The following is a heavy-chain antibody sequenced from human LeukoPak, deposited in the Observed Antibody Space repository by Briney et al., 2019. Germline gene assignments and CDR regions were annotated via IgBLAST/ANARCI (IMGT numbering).Heavy chain of an antibody. D-gene: IGHD6-6*01. J-gene: IGHJ4*02. CDR1: GGSISSSSYY. CDR2: IYYSGST. CDR3: ARSYSSSSTQPFDY. Sequence: SETLSLTCTVSGGSISSSSYYWGWIRQPPGKGLEWIGSIYYSGSTYYNPSLKSRVTISVDTSKNQFSLKLSSVTAADTAVYYCARSYSSSSTQPFDYWGQGTLVTVSS. V-gene: IGHV4-39*07.